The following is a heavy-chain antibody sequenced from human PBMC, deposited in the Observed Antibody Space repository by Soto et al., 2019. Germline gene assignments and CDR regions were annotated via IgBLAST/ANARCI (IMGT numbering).Heavy chain of an antibody. Sequence: SVTLSLTCTVSGGSISSSSDYRGRIRQPPGKGLEWIGSIYYSGSTYYNPSLKSRVTISVDTSKNQFSLKLSSVTAADTAVYYCARLASIVGATPAFDIWGQGTMVTVSS. CDR3: ARLASIVGATPAFDI. J-gene: IGHJ3*02. V-gene: IGHV4-39*01. CDR2: IYYSGST. D-gene: IGHD1-26*01. CDR1: GGSISSSSDY.